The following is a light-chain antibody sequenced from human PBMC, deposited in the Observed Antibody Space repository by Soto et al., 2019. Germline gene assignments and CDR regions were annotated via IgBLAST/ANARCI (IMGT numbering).Light chain of an antibody. J-gene: IGLJ2*01. CDR1: SSNIGAGYA. CDR2: DNT. Sequence: QSVLTQPPSVSGAPGQRVTISYTGSSSNIGAGYAVHWYQQLPGTAPKLLIYDNTNRPSGVPDRFSGSESGTSASLAITGLQAEDEADYYCQSYDTSLSASVFGGGTKVTVL. CDR3: QSYDTSLSASV. V-gene: IGLV1-40*01.